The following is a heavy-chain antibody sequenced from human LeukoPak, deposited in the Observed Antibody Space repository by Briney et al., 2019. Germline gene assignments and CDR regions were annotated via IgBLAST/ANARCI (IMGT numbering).Heavy chain of an antibody. CDR1: GDSITIYY. Sequence: SETLSLTCTVSGDSITIYYWSWIRQPPGKGLEWIGYIDHTGTTYYNPSLRSRVTISIDTSKNQFSLNLSSVTAADTAVYYCARDLYSYNLDAEYWGQGTLVTVSS. D-gene: IGHD5-18*01. J-gene: IGHJ4*02. V-gene: IGHV4-59*12. CDR2: IDHTGTT. CDR3: ARDLYSYNLDAEY.